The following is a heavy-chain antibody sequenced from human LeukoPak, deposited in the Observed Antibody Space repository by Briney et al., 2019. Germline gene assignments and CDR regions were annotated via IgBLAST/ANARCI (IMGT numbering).Heavy chain of an antibody. CDR2: MNAESGHT. CDR3: ARGMFDNSGHYYYFYYALDV. Sequence: ASVKVSCKASGYTFTSYHIDWVRQAPGQGPEWMGWMNAESGHTGYAQNLEGRVTMTRDTSTNTAYMELRSLRSEDTAVYFCARGMFDNSGHYYYFYYALDVWGQGTTVTVSS. D-gene: IGHD3-22*01. J-gene: IGHJ6*02. CDR1: GYTFTSYH. V-gene: IGHV1-8*01.